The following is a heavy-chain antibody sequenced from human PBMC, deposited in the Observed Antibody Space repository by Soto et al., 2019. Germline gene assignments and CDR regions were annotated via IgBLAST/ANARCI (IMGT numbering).Heavy chain of an antibody. J-gene: IGHJ4*02. CDR1: GYTFSSYH. V-gene: IGHV1-18*01. CDR3: ASDLPPVDY. CDR2: ISAYNGNT. Sequence: QIQLVQSGAEVKKPGASVKVSCKASGYTFSSYHITWVRQAPGQGLEWLGWISAYNGNTNYAQNLXGRGTMTTDPSTSTAYMELTSLRSDDTAVYYCASDLPPVDYWGQGTLVTVSS.